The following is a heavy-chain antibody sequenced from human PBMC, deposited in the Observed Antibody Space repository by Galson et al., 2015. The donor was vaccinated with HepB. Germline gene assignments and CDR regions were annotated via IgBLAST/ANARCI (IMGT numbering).Heavy chain of an antibody. Sequence: SLRLSCAASGFTFSSYAMHWVRQAPGKGLEWVAVISYDGSNKYYADSVKGRFTISRDNSKNTLYLQMNSLRAEDTAVYYCARNRLGGGPYYFDYWGQGTLVTVSS. CDR3: ARNRLGGGPYYFDY. J-gene: IGHJ4*02. D-gene: IGHD1-26*01. V-gene: IGHV3-30-3*01. CDR1: GFTFSSYA. CDR2: ISYDGSNK.